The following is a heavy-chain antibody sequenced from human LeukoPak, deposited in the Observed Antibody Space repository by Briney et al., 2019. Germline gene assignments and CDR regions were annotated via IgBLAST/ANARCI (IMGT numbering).Heavy chain of an antibody. J-gene: IGHJ4*02. V-gene: IGHV4-4*07. D-gene: IGHD3-22*01. Sequence: SETLSLTCTVSGGSISSYYWSWIRQPAGKGLEWIGRIYTSGSTNYNPSFKSRVTMSVDTSKNQFSLKLSSVTAADTAVYYCARVHSDSSGYYRYYFDYWGQGTLVTVSS. CDR3: ARVHSDSSGYYRYYFDY. CDR2: IYTSGST. CDR1: GGSISSYY.